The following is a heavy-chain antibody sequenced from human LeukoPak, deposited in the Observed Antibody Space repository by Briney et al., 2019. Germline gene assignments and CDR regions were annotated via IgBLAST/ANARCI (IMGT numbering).Heavy chain of an antibody. Sequence: ASVKVSCKVSGYTLTELSMHWVRQAPGKGREWMGGFDPEDGETIYAQKFQGRVTMTEDTSTDTAYMELSSLRSEDTPVYYCATDRHLVLEFDPWGQGTLVTVSS. CDR3: ATDRHLVLEFDP. CDR2: FDPEDGET. CDR1: GYTLTELS. V-gene: IGHV1-24*01. J-gene: IGHJ5*02.